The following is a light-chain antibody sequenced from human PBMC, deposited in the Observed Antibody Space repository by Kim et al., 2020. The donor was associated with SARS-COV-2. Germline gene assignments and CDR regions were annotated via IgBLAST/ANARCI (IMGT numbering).Light chain of an antibody. Sequence: EIVLTQSPATLSLSPGERATLSCRASQSVSSYLAWYQRKPGQAPRLLIYDASNRATGIPARFSGSGSGTDFTLTISSLEPEDFAVYYCQQRSNWPPRLTFGGGTKLDIK. J-gene: IGKJ4*02. CDR3: QQRSNWPPRLT. V-gene: IGKV3-11*01. CDR2: DAS. CDR1: QSVSSY.